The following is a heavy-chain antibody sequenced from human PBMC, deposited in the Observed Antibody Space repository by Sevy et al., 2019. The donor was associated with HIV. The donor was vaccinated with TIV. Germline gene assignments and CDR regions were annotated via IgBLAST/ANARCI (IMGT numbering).Heavy chain of an antibody. CDR1: GFSFSNYW. CDR2: IKRDGSER. V-gene: IGHV3-7*03. CDR3: ARDCSSDSCHWGMDV. Sequence: GGSLRLSCAASGFSFSNYWMSWVRQAPGKGLEWVANIKRDGSERYYVASVKGRFTISRDNAKTSLYLQMHSLRAEDTAVYYCARDCSSDSCHWGMDVWGQGTTVTVSS. J-gene: IGHJ6*02. D-gene: IGHD2-2*01.